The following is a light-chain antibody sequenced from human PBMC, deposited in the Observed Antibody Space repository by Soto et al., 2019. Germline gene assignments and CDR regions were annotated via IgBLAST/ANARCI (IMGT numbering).Light chain of an antibody. CDR3: SSYVGSGTYVV. Sequence: QSALTQPASVSGSPGQSITISCTGTSSDVGTYNLVSWYQQHPGTAPKLMIYEGNKRPSGVSNRFSGSKSGNTASLTISGLQAEDEGDYYCSSYVGSGTYVVFGGGTKVTVL. CDR2: EGN. CDR1: SSDVGTYNL. J-gene: IGLJ2*01. V-gene: IGLV2-23*01.